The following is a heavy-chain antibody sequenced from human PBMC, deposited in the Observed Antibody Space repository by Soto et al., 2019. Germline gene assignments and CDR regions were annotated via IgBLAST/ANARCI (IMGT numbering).Heavy chain of an antibody. Sequence: PSETLSLTCTVSGGSISSGGYYWSWIRQHPGKGLEWIGYIYYSGSTYYNPSLKSRVTISVDTSKNQFSLKLSSVTAADTAVYYCARTGEWSYRFDETDYWGQGTLVTVSS. CDR3: ARTGEWSYRFDETDY. D-gene: IGHD3-16*02. CDR1: GGSISSGGYY. V-gene: IGHV4-31*03. CDR2: IYYSGST. J-gene: IGHJ4*02.